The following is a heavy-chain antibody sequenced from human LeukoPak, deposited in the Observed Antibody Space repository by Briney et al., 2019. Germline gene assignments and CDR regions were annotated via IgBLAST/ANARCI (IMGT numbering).Heavy chain of an antibody. J-gene: IGHJ5*02. Sequence: PSQTLSLTCTVSGGSISSGGYYWSWIRQPPGKGLEWIGYIYHSGSTYYNSSLKSRVTISVDRSKNQFSLKLSSVTAADTAVYYCARGTIHSSSWYLNWFDPWGQGTLVTVSS. V-gene: IGHV4-30-2*01. CDR1: GGSISSGGYY. CDR2: IYHSGST. CDR3: ARGTIHSSSWYLNWFDP. D-gene: IGHD6-13*01.